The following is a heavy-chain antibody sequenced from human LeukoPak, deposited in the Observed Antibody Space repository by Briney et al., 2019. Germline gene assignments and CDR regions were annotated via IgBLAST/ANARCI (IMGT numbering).Heavy chain of an antibody. CDR3: ARGQWLPVFDF. D-gene: IGHD3-22*01. CDR2: INHSGST. J-gene: IGHJ4*02. V-gene: IGHV4-34*01. Sequence: SETLSLTCAVYGGSFSGYYWSWIRQPPGKGLEWIGEINHSGSTNYNPSLKSRVTISVDTSKNHFSLKLSSVTAADTAVYYCARGQWLPVFDFWGQGTLVTVSS. CDR1: GGSFSGYY.